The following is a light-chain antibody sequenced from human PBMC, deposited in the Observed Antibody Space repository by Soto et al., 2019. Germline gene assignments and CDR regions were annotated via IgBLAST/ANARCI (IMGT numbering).Light chain of an antibody. V-gene: IGKV1-5*01. Sequence: DIQMTQSPSTLSASVGDRVTITCRSSQSVRSWLAWYQQKPGRAPKFLIYDAYSLESGVPSRFRGSGSGTESTLTISNLQPDDFATYYCQQYDNYPLTFGGGTKVDIK. CDR2: DAY. CDR3: QQYDNYPLT. CDR1: QSVRSW. J-gene: IGKJ4*01.